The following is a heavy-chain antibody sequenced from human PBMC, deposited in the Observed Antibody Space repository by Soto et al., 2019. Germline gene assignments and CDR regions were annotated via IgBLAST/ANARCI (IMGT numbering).Heavy chain of an antibody. CDR3: TRGPRPISTGTGAY. V-gene: IGHV3-74*01. J-gene: IGHJ4*02. Sequence: GGSLRLSCAASGFIFKMYWMHWVRQSPGKGLVWISRIYNDGTYSDYADSVRGRFTISRDNVNDTLYLQMNNLRAEDSGLYYCTRGPRPISTGTGAYWGQGTQVTVAS. CDR1: GFIFKMYW. D-gene: IGHD3-10*01. CDR2: IYNDGTYS.